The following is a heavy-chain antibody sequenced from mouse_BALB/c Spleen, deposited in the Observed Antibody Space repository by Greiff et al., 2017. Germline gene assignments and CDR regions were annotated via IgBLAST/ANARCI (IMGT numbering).Heavy chain of an antibody. CDR2: INPGSGGT. CDR3: ARYYGYDRGYFDY. D-gene: IGHD2-2*01. V-gene: IGHV1-54*01. CDR1: GYAFTNYL. Sequence: QVQLKESGAELVRPGTSVKVSCKASGYAFTNYLIEWVKQRPGQGLEWIGVINPGSGGTNYNEKFKGKATLTADKSSSTAYMQLSSLTSDDSAVYFCARYYGYDRGYFDYWGQGTTLTVSS. J-gene: IGHJ2*01.